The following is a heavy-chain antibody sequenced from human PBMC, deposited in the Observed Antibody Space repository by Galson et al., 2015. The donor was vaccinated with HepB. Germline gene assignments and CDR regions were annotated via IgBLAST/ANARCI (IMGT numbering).Heavy chain of an antibody. D-gene: IGHD3-10*01. CDR2: INTNTGNP. V-gene: IGHV7-4-1*02. CDR3: ARGHPSMPKKYYYGSGGNDGDY. Sequence: SVKVSCKASGYTFTSYAMNWVRQAPGQGLEWMGWINTNTGNPTYAQGFTGRFVFSLDTSVSTAYLQISSLKAEDTAVYYCARGHPSMPKKYYYGSGGNDGDYWGQGTLVTVSS. CDR1: GYTFTSYA. J-gene: IGHJ4*02.